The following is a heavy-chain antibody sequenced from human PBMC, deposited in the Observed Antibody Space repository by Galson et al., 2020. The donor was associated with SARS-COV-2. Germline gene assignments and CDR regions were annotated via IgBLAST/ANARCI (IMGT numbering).Heavy chain of an antibody. D-gene: IGHD4-17*01. Sequence: SQTLSLTCTVSGGSISSGGYYWSWIRQHPGKGLEWIGYIYYSGSTYYNPSLKSRVTISVDTSKNQFSLKLSSVTAADTAVYYCARDTYGDYEGGWFDPWGQGTLVTVSS. J-gene: IGHJ5*02. CDR2: IYYSGST. CDR1: GGSISSGGYY. V-gene: IGHV4-31*03. CDR3: ARDTYGDYEGGWFDP.